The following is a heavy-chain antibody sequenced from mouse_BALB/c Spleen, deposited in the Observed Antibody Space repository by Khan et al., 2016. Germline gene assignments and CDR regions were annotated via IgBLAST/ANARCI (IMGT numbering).Heavy chain of an antibody. CDR1: GYTFTDYS. J-gene: IGHJ3*01. CDR3: ASYGNYEGFAY. V-gene: IGHV9-2-1*01. D-gene: IGHD2-1*01. Sequence: QIQLVQSGPELKKPGETVKISCKASGYTFTDYSMHWVKQAPGKGLKWMGWINTETGEPTYADDFKGRFAFSLETSASTAYLQINNLKNEDTATYFCASYGNYEGFAYWGQGTLVTVSA. CDR2: INTETGEP.